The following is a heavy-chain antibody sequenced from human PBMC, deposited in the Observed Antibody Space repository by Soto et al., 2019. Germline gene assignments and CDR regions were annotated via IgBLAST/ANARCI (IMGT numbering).Heavy chain of an antibody. CDR1: GYIFTGHY. V-gene: IGHV1-2*02. Sequence: QVQLVQSGAEVKKPGASVKVFCKTSGYIFTGHYMQWVRQAPGQGLEWMGWINPDTGVTNFAQRFQGRVTLASDTSITTVHMEVSRLTSDDTAVYFCARAYSGTYAFDYWGQGTLVTVSS. CDR2: INPDTGVT. CDR3: ARAYSGTYAFDY. J-gene: IGHJ4*02. D-gene: IGHD6-19*01.